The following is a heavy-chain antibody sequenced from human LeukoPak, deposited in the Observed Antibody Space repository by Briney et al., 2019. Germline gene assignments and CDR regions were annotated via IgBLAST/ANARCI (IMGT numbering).Heavy chain of an antibody. CDR3: AKATVLRYFDWCPYFDY. V-gene: IGHV3-30*04. J-gene: IGHJ4*02. CDR2: ISYDGSNK. CDR1: GFTFSGSA. Sequence: PGGSLRLSCAASGFTFSGSAMHWVRQAPGKGLEWVAVISYDGSNKYYADSVKGRFTISRDNSKNTLYLQMNSLRAEDTAVYYCAKATVLRYFDWCPYFDYWGQGTLVTVSS. D-gene: IGHD3-9*01.